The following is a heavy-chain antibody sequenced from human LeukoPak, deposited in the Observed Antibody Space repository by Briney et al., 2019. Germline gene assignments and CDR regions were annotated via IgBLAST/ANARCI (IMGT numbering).Heavy chain of an antibody. J-gene: IGHJ4*02. CDR1: GFTFTTYS. CDR3: VRLGSGWSFDY. Sequence: PGGSLTPSCAASGFTFTTYSMNWVRQAPGKGLVWVSYISSESTSIYYADSVRGRFTISRDNSKSTLFLQMNSLRGEDTAVYYCVRLGSGWSFDYWGQGTLVTVSS. CDR2: ISSESTSI. D-gene: IGHD6-19*01. V-gene: IGHV3-48*01.